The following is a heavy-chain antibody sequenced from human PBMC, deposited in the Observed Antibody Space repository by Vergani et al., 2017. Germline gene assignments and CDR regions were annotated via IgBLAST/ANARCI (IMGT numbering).Heavy chain of an antibody. V-gene: IGHV1-46*01. CDR3: ARDLLDYYGSGSYRYFDY. Sequence: QVQLVQSGAEVKKPGASVKVSCKASGYTFTSYYMHWVRQAPGQGLEWMGIINPSGGSTSYAQKFQGRVTMTTDTSTSTAYMELRSLRSDDTAVYYCARDLLDYYGSGSYRYFDYWGQGTLVTVSS. J-gene: IGHJ4*02. D-gene: IGHD3-10*01. CDR1: GYTFTSYY. CDR2: INPSGGST.